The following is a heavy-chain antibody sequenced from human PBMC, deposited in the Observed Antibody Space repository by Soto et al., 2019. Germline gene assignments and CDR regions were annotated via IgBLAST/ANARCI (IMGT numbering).Heavy chain of an antibody. V-gene: IGHV1-69*02. J-gene: IGHJ4*02. CDR2: IIPILGIA. D-gene: IGHD3-3*01. Sequence: QVQLVQSGAEVKKPGSSVKVSCKASGGTFSSYTISWVRQAPGQGLEWMGRIIPILGIANYAQKFQGRVTITADKSTSTAYMELSSLRSEDTAVYYWARAQYYDINYYFDYWGQGTLVTVSS. CDR3: ARAQYYDINYYFDY. CDR1: GGTFSSYT.